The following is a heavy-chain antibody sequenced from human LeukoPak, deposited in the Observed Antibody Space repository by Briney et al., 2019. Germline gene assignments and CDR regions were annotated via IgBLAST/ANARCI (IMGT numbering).Heavy chain of an antibody. Sequence: GGSLRLSCAASGFTFSKYGMHWVRQAPSKGLEWMAFIRHDGSNKYYADSVKGRFTISRDNSKNTVDLQMNSLRAEDTAVYYCAKDVNSYCRGDCSDYWGQGSLVIVSS. J-gene: IGHJ4*02. V-gene: IGHV3-30*02. CDR3: AKDVNSYCRGDCSDY. CDR2: IRHDGSNK. D-gene: IGHD2-15*01. CDR1: GFTFSKYG.